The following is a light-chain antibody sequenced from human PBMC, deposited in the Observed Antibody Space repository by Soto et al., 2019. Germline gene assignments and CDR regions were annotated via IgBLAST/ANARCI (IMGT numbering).Light chain of an antibody. V-gene: IGKV1-5*03. CDR3: QQYNSYWT. CDR2: KAS. Sequence: DIQMTQSPSTLSASVGDRVTITCRASQSISSWLAWYQQKPGKAPKLLIYKASSLESGVPSRFSGSGSGTELTLTISSLQPDDFATYYCQQYNSYWTFGQGTKGEIK. CDR1: QSISSW. J-gene: IGKJ1*01.